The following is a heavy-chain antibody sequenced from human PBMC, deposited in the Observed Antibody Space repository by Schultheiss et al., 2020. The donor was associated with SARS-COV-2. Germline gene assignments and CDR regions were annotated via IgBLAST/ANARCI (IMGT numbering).Heavy chain of an antibody. Sequence: SETLSLTCTVSGGSISSGSYYWGWIRQPPGKGLEWIGSIYYSGSTKYNPSLKSRVTISVDTSKNQFSLKLSSVTAADTAVYYCARVRANYYYYMDVWGKGTTVTVSS. V-gene: IGHV4-39*07. CDR2: IYYSGST. CDR3: ARVRANYYYYMDV. J-gene: IGHJ6*03. CDR1: GGSISSGSYY.